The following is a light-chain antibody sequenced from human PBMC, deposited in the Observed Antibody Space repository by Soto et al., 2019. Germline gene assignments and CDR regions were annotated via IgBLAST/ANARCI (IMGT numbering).Light chain of an antibody. V-gene: IGKV1-5*03. CDR1: QSIRSG. CDR3: QQYNSYWT. Sequence: DIQMTQSPSTLSASVGDRVTITCRASQSIRSGVAWYQQKPGKAPKLLIYKASSLESGVPSRFSGSGSGTEFTRTISSLQPDDFAAYYCQQYNSYWTFGQGTKVEIK. J-gene: IGKJ1*01. CDR2: KAS.